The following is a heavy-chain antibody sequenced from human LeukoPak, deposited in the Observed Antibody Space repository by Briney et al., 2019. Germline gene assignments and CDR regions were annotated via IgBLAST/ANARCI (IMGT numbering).Heavy chain of an antibody. D-gene: IGHD6-13*01. CDR2: ISGSDGST. J-gene: IGHJ4*02. CDR1: GFTFSTYA. V-gene: IGHV3-23*01. CDR3: AKAPSSSIYIGGDY. Sequence: GGSPRLSCAGSGFTFSTYAMTWVRQAPGKGLEWVSAISGSDGSTFYADSVKGRFTISRDNSKNTLYLQMNSLRADDTAVYYCAKAPSSSIYIGGDYWGQGTLITVSS.